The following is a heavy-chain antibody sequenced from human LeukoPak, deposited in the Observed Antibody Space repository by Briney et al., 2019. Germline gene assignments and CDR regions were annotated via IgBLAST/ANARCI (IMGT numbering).Heavy chain of an antibody. D-gene: IGHD3-22*01. CDR2: ISSSSSYI. V-gene: IGHV3-21*01. Sequence: GGSLRLSCAASGFTFSSYSMNWVRQAPGKGLEWVSSISSSSSYIYYADSVKGRFTISRDNAKNSLYLQMNSLRAEDTAVYYCARDGHSSGPLGSKGYFDYWGQGTLVTVSS. CDR3: ARDGHSSGPLGSKGYFDY. J-gene: IGHJ4*02. CDR1: GFTFSSYS.